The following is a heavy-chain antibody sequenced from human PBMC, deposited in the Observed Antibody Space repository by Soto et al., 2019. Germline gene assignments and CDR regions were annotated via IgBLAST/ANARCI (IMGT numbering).Heavy chain of an antibody. CDR3: ARDAAVPGETDRFDY. CDR2: IYHSGSA. D-gene: IGHD6-19*01. Sequence: SETLSLTCAVSGDSIRSNVWWSWVRQPPGKGLEWIGEIYHSGSANFNPSLKSRVTMSVDTSKNQFSLKLNSVTAADTAMYYCARDAAVPGETDRFDYWGQGTLVTVSS. CDR1: GDSIRSNVW. V-gene: IGHV4-4*02. J-gene: IGHJ4*02.